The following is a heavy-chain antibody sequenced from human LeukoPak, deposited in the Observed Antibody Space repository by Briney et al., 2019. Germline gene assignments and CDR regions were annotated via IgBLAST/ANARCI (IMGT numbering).Heavy chain of an antibody. CDR3: ARDFKRRQLLYFDY. V-gene: IGHV1-2*02. J-gene: IGHJ4*02. CDR1: GYTFTAYY. Sequence: ASVKVSCKASGYTFTAYYLHWLRQVPGQGLEWMGYINPNTGETHYVQNFQGRVTMTRDTSITTAYMALSRLTSGDTAVYFRARDFKRRQLLYFDYWGQGALITVSS. CDR2: INPNTGET. D-gene: IGHD6-19*01.